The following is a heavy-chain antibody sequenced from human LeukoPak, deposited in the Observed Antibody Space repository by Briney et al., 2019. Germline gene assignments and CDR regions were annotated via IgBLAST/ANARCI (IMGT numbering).Heavy chain of an antibody. CDR1: GGSISSYY. J-gene: IGHJ4*02. CDR2: IYYSGST. CDR3: ASTYYDFWSGHGTAGFDY. D-gene: IGHD3-3*01. V-gene: IGHV4-59*01. Sequence: PSETLSLTCTVSGGSISSYYWSWIRQPPGKGLEWIGYIYYSGSTNYNPSLKSRVTISVDTSKNQFSLKLSSVTAADTAVYYCASTYYDFWSGHGTAGFDYWGQGTLVTVSS.